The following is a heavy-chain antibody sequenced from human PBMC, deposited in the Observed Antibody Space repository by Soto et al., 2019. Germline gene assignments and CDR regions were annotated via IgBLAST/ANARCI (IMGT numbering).Heavy chain of an antibody. CDR2: ISYSGST. Sequence: SETLSLTCAVYGGSFSGYYWSWIRQPPGKGLEWIGFISYSGSTNYNPSLKSRVTISEDTAKNQFSLKLKSMTAADTAVYYCARTNAFDIWGQGTMVTVSS. CDR3: ARTNAFDI. CDR1: GGSFSGYY. V-gene: IGHV4-59*01. J-gene: IGHJ3*02.